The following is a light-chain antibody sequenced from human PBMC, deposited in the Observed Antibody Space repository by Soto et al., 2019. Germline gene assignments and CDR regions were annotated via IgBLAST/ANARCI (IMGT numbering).Light chain of an antibody. CDR2: DTS. CDR1: QSVGSNY. Sequence: EIVLTQSQGTLSLSPGERATLSCRASQSVGSNYLAWYQQIPGQPPSLLISDTSRRATGVPDRFSGTGSGTDFTHAISRLEPEDFAVYYCQQYGSSRWTFGQGTKVESK. J-gene: IGKJ1*01. CDR3: QQYGSSRWT. V-gene: IGKV3-20*01.